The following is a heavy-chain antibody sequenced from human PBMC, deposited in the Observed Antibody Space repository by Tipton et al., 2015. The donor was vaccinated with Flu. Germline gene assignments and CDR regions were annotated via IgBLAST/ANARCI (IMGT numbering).Heavy chain of an antibody. Sequence: VQLVQSGAEVKKPGESLKISCKGSGYNFPSYWIGWVRQMPGKGLEWMGITYPGDSDTRYSPSFQGQVTFSADKSVNTAYLHWSSLKASDTAIYFCVRQNCGGDCYPDYWGQGTLVTVSS. V-gene: IGHV5-51*01. CDR1: GYNFPSYW. CDR3: VRQNCGGDCYPDY. J-gene: IGHJ4*02. D-gene: IGHD2-21*02. CDR2: TYPGDSDT.